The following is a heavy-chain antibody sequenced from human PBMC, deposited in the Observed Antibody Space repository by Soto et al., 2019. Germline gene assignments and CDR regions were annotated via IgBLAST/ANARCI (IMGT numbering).Heavy chain of an antibody. V-gene: IGHV3-23*01. D-gene: IGHD5-12*01. CDR3: AKGSIEYSASVDN. CDR1: GFSFSSIA. Sequence: EVQLLESGGGLVQPGGSLRLSCVASGFSFSSIAMFWVGQAPGKGLGWVSVISARGGSSYFADTVKGRFTISRDNSKNLLSLEMNSLRAEDTAIYFCAKGSIEYSASVDNWGQGTLVLVSS. J-gene: IGHJ4*02. CDR2: ISARGGSS.